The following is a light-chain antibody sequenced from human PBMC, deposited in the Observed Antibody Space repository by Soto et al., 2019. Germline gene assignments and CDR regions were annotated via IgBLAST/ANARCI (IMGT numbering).Light chain of an antibody. J-gene: IGKJ3*01. Sequence: DIQMTQSPSSLSASVGDRVTITCRASQSISSYLNWYQQKPGKAPNLLIYGASSLQSGVPSRFSGSGSGTDFTLTISSLQPEDFATYYCQQSSSTLFTFGPGTKVDIK. CDR3: QQSSSTLFT. CDR1: QSISSY. V-gene: IGKV1-39*01. CDR2: GAS.